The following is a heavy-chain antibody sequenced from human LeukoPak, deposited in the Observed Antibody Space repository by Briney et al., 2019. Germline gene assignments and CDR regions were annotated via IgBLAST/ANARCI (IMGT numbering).Heavy chain of an antibody. V-gene: IGHV1-2*06. CDR1: GYTFTGYY. CDR2: INPNSGGT. J-gene: IGHJ4*02. D-gene: IGHD1-26*01. Sequence: ASVKVSCKASGYTFTGYYMHWMRQAPGQGLEWLGRINPNSGGTNYAQKFQGRVTMTRDTSISTAYMELSRLRSDDTAVYYCARYWASGNYVYFDYWGQGTLVTVSS. CDR3: ARYWASGNYVYFDY.